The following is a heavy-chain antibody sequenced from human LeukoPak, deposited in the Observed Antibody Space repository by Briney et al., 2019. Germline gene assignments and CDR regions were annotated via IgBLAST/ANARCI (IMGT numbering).Heavy chain of an antibody. CDR3: ARLESSWYLPVGSNWYFDL. D-gene: IGHD6-13*01. V-gene: IGHV4-59*08. CDR1: GGSISSYY. Sequence: PSETLSLTCTVSGGSISSYYWSWIRQPPGKGLEWIGYIYYSGGTNYNPSLKSRVTISVDTSKNQFSLKLSSVTAADTAVYYCARLESSWYLPVGSNWYFDLWGRGTLVTVSS. CDR2: IYYSGGT. J-gene: IGHJ2*01.